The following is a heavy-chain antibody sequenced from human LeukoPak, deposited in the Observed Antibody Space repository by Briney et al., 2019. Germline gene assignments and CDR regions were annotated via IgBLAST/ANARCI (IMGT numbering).Heavy chain of an antibody. CDR3: ARETMGCGGDCYDY. J-gene: IGHJ4*02. CDR1: GFTFSSYE. CDR2: IDSSGSVI. Sequence: GGSLRLSCAASGFTFSSYEMNWVRQAPGKGLEWISYIDSSGSVIYTADSVKGRFTTSRDNAANSLYLQMNSLTAEDTAICYCARETMGCGGDCYDYWGQGTLVMVSS. D-gene: IGHD2-21*01. V-gene: IGHV3-48*03.